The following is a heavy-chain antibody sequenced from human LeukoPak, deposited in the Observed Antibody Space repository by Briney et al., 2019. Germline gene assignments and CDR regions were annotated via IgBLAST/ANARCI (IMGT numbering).Heavy chain of an antibody. J-gene: IGHJ4*02. CDR2: ISWNSGSI. V-gene: IGHV3-9*01. CDR1: GFTFDDYA. Sequence: GRSLRLSCAASGFTFDDYAMHWVRQAPGKGLEWVSGISWNSGSIGYADSVKGRFTISRDNAKNSLYLQMSSLRAEDTALYYCAKGLGKYYFDYWGQGTLVTVSS. D-gene: IGHD5-12*01. CDR3: AKGLGKYYFDY.